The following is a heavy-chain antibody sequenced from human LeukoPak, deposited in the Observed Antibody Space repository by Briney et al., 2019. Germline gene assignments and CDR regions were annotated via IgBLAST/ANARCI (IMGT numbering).Heavy chain of an antibody. Sequence: PSETLSLTCTVSGGSISSYYWSWIRQPPGKGLEWIGYIYYSGSTNYNPSLKSRVTISVDTSKNQFSLKLSSVTAADTAVYYCARDFMGAFGIWGQGTMVTVSS. V-gene: IGHV4-59*01. CDR3: ARDFMGAFGI. CDR1: GGSISSYY. J-gene: IGHJ3*02. CDR2: IYYSGST.